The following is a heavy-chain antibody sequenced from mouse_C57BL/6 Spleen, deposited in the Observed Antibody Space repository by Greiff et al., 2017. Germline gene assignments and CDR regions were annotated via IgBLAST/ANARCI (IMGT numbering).Heavy chain of an antibody. CDR3: ARRGYGSSSDY. CDR2: INPYNGGT. V-gene: IGHV1-19*01. CDR1: GYTFTDYS. Sequence: VQLQQSGPVLVKPGASVKMSCKASGYTFTDYSMNWVKQSHGQSLEWIGVINPYNGGTSYNQKFKGKATLTVDKSSSTAYMELNSLTSEYSAVDYCARRGYGSSSDYWGQGTTLTVSS. D-gene: IGHD1-1*01. J-gene: IGHJ2*01.